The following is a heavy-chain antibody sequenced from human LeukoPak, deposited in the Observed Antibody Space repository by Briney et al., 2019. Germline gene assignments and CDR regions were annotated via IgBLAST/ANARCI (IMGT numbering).Heavy chain of an antibody. CDR3: ARLAAGSDYFDY. V-gene: IGHV3-7*04. J-gene: IGHJ4*02. D-gene: IGHD6-13*01. CDR2: IKPDGSEK. Sequence: GGSLRLSCAASGFPFSRYWMSWVRQAPGKGLEWVANIKPDGSEKHYVDSVKGRFAFSRDNAKNSLYLQMNGLQAEDMAVYYCARLAAGSDYFDYWGQGTLVTVSS. CDR1: GFPFSRYW.